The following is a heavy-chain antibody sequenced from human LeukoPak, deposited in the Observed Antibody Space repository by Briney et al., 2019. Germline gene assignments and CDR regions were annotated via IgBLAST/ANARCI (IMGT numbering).Heavy chain of an antibody. Sequence: ASVKVSCKASGYTFTSYDINWVRQATGQGLEWMGWMNPNSGNTGYAQKFQGRVTITRNTSISTAYMELSSLRSEDTAVYYCARGYDSSGSSFDYWGQGTLVTVSS. CDR1: GYTFTSYD. V-gene: IGHV1-8*03. CDR2: MNPNSGNT. D-gene: IGHD3-22*01. CDR3: ARGYDSSGSSFDY. J-gene: IGHJ4*02.